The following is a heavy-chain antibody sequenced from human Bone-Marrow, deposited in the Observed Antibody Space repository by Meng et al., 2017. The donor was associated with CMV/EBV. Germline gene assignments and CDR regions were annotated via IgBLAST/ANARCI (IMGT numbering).Heavy chain of an antibody. V-gene: IGHV3-9*01. CDR3: AKDIIPGITMIVYYFDY. CDR1: GFTFDDYA. CDR2: ISWNSGSI. Sequence: GGSLRLSCAASGFTFDDYAMHWVRQAPGKGLEWVSGISWNSGSIGYADSVKGRFTISRDNAKNSLYLQMNSLRAEDTALYYCAKDIIPGITMIVYYFDYWVQETLVTVSS. J-gene: IGHJ4*02. D-gene: IGHD3-22*01.